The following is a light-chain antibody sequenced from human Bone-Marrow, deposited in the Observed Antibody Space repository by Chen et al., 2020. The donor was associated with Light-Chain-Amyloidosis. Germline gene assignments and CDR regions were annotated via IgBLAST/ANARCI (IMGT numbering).Light chain of an antibody. CDR1: SHDVGTYDL. CDR3: CSYGGRYTFL. V-gene: IGLV2-23*02. Sequence: QSALTQPASVSGSPGQSIALPCPGASHDVGTYDLVSWYQQHPGGAPKLIIYEVSKRPSGVSNRFSGSKSGNTASLTISGLQAEDEADYHCCSYGGRYTFLFGGGTRLTVL. CDR2: EVS. J-gene: IGLJ2*01.